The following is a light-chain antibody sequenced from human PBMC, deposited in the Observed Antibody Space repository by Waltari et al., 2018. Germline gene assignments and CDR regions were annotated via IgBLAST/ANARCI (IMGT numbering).Light chain of an antibody. J-gene: IGKJ2*03. V-gene: IGKV3-15*01. CDR3: QQYNDWLGS. Sequence: EIVMTQSPATLSVSPGESATLSCRASQTVNRNVAWYQQKPGQPPRLLMSVASARATDGPARCRGGGSGTEFTLTISGLQSEDFAIYYCQQYNDWLGSFGQGTKLDIK. CDR2: VAS. CDR1: QTVNRN.